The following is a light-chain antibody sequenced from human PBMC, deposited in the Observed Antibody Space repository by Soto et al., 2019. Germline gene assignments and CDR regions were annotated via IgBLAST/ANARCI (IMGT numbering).Light chain of an antibody. J-gene: IGKJ5*01. CDR2: DAS. CDR3: QQRSNWPLT. V-gene: IGKV3-11*01. CDR1: QSVNSNY. Sequence: EILLTQSPATLSLSPGEGATLSCRASQSVNSNYLAWYQQKPGQAPRLLIYDASNRATGIPARFIGGGSGTDFTHTISSLEPEDFAVYYCQQRSNWPLTFGQGTRLEIK.